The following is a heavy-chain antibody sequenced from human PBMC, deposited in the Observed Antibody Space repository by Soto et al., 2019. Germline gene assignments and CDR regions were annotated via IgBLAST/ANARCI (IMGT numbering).Heavy chain of an antibody. CDR3: AKDLYGSGRNVPF. CDR1: GFTFSSYA. J-gene: IGHJ4*02. Sequence: GGSLRLSCAASGFTFSSYAMHWVRQAPGKGLEYVSAISSNGGSTYYANSVKGRFTISRDNSKNTLYLQMNSLRAEDTAVYYCAKDLYGSGRNVPFWGQGTLVTVSS. CDR2: ISSNGGST. D-gene: IGHD3-10*01. V-gene: IGHV3-64*01.